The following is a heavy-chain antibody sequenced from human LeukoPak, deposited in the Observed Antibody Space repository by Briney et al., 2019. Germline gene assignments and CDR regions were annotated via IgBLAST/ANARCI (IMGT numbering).Heavy chain of an antibody. CDR3: ARDPNGDYIGAFDM. V-gene: IGHV3-23*01. Sequence: PGGSLRLSCTASGFTFSAYAMIWVRQAPGKGPEWVSAIRGGGTSEFYADSVKGRFRISRDNSKDTPYLQMNSLRAEDTAVYYFARDPNGDYIGAFDMWGPGTMVTV. CDR1: GFTFSAYA. J-gene: IGHJ3*02. D-gene: IGHD4-17*01. CDR2: IRGGGTSE.